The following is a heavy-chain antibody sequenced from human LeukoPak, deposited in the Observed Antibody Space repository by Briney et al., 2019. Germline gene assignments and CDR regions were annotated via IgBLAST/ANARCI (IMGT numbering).Heavy chain of an antibody. J-gene: IGHJ4*02. V-gene: IGHV4-59*01. CDR1: GGSISSYY. Sequence: SETLSLTCTVSGGSISSYYWSWIRQPPGKGLEWIGYIYYSGSTNYNPSLKSRVTISVDTSKNQFSLKLSSVTAADTAVYYCARGRLTGTGYFDYWGQGTLVTVSS. CDR2: IYYSGST. D-gene: IGHD1-20*01. CDR3: ARGRLTGTGYFDY.